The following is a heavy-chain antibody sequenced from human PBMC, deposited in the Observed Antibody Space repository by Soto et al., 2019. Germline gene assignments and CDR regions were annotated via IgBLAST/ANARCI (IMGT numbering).Heavy chain of an antibody. CDR3: ARSSWYCSGGSCYSNFDY. Sequence: ASVKVSCKASGYTFTGYYMHWVRQAPGQGLEWMGWINPNSGGTNYAQKFQGWVTMTRDTSISTAYMELSRLRSDDTAVYYCARSSWYCSGGSCYSNFDYWGQGTQVTVSS. D-gene: IGHD2-15*01. J-gene: IGHJ4*02. CDR2: INPNSGGT. V-gene: IGHV1-2*04. CDR1: GYTFTGYY.